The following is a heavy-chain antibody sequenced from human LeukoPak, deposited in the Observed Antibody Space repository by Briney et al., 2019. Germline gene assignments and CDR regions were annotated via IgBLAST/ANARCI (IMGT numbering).Heavy chain of an antibody. J-gene: IGHJ3*02. V-gene: IGHV2-5*02. CDR2: IYWDDDK. CDR1: GFSLSTSGVG. CDR3: AHRGGIDTAMVRDAFDI. D-gene: IGHD5-18*01. Sequence: ESGPTLVNPTQTLTLTCTFSGFSLSTSGVGVGWIRQPPGKALEWLALIYWDDDKRYSPSLKSRLTITKDTSKNQVVLTMTNMDPVDTATYYCAHRGGIDTAMVRDAFDIWGQGTMVTVSS.